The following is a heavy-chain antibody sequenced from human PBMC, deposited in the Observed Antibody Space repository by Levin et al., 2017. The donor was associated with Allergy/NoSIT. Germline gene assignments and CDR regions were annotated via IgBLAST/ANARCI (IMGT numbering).Heavy chain of an antibody. Sequence: GESLKISCAASGFTFSSYSMNWVRQAPGKGLEWVSSISSSSSYIYYADSVKGRFTISRDNAKNSLYLQMNSLRAEDTAVYYCARDGYCSGGSCSAFANAFDIWGQGTMVTVSS. CDR1: GFTFSSYS. CDR3: ARDGYCSGGSCSAFANAFDI. J-gene: IGHJ3*02. V-gene: IGHV3-21*01. CDR2: ISSSSSYI. D-gene: IGHD2-15*01.